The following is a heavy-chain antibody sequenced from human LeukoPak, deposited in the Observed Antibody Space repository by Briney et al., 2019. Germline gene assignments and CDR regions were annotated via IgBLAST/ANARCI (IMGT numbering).Heavy chain of an antibody. D-gene: IGHD3-10*01. V-gene: IGHV3-43*01. CDR1: GFTFDDYT. Sequence: PGGSLRLSCAASGFTFDDYTMHWVRQAPGKGLEWVSLISWDGGSTYYADSVKGRFTISRDNSKNSLYLQMNSLRTEDTALYFCAKDHYYGSGSYSRCVYFDYWGQGTLVTVSS. CDR2: ISWDGGST. CDR3: AKDHYYGSGSYSRCVYFDY. J-gene: IGHJ4*02.